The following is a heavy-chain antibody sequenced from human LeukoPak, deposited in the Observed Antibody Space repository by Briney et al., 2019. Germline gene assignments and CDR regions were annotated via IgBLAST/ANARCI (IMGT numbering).Heavy chain of an antibody. CDR1: GGSISSYY. V-gene: IGHV4-59*08. J-gene: IGHJ4*02. CDR3: ARQCSGGSCSLE. CDR2: IYTSGST. Sequence: SETLSLTCTVSGGSISSYYWSWIRQPPGKGLEWIGRIYTSGSTNYNPSLKSRVTISVDTSKNQFSLKLSSVTAADTAVYYCARQCSGGSCSLEWGQGTLVTVSS. D-gene: IGHD2-15*01.